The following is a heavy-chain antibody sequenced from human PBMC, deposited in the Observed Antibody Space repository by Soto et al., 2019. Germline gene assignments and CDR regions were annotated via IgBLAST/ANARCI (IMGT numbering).Heavy chain of an antibody. CDR3: ARRYCSGGSCYLDY. CDR1: GYTFTGYY. V-gene: IGHV1-2*02. Sequence: VASVKVSCKASGYTFTGYYMHWVRQAPGQGLEWMGWINPNSGGTNYAQKFQGRVTMTRDTSISTAYMELSRLRSDDTAVYYCARRYCSGGSCYLDYWGQGTLVTVSS. D-gene: IGHD2-15*01. CDR2: INPNSGGT. J-gene: IGHJ4*02.